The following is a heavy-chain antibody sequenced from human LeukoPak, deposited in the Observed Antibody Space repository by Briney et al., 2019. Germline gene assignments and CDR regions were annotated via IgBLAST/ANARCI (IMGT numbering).Heavy chain of an antibody. J-gene: IGHJ4*01. Sequence: SETLSLTCTVSGYSISSGYYWSWIRQPPGKGLEWIGEINHSGSTNYNPSLKSRVTISVDTSKNQFSLKLSSVTAADTAVYYCARHLGYSSGWYVIYFDYWGQEPWSPSPQ. CDR1: GYSISSGYY. CDR3: ARHLGYSSGWYVIYFDY. V-gene: IGHV4-38-2*02. CDR2: INHSGST. D-gene: IGHD6-19*01.